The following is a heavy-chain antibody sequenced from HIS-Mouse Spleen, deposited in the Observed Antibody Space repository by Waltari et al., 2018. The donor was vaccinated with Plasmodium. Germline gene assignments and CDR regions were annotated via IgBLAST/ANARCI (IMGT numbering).Heavy chain of an antibody. J-gene: IGHJ2*01. CDR3: ARVTSSGVYWYFDL. V-gene: IGHV4-34*01. CDR1: GGSFSGYY. CDR2: INHSGST. D-gene: IGHD3-3*01. Sequence: QVQLQQRGAVLLTPSETLSLTCAVSGGSFSGYYSGWIRQHPGKGLEWIWEINHSGSTNYNPSLKSRVTISVDTSKNQFSLKLSSVTAADTAVYYCARVTSSGVYWYFDLWGRGTLVTVSS.